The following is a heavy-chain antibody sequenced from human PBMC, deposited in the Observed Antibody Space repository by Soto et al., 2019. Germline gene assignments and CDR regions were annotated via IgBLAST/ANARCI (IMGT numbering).Heavy chain of an antibody. Sequence: QVQLEESGGGVVQPGRSLRLSCEASGFTFNTYSMHWVRQPPGKGLEWLAALWYDGTQKYYADSVTGRFIISRDNSKKTLYLERNSLRAEDTAVYYCARAGGTTVTGLWHFDSWGQGTLVTVSS. CDR2: LWYDGTQK. CDR3: ARAGGTTVTGLWHFDS. J-gene: IGHJ4*02. V-gene: IGHV3-33*01. D-gene: IGHD4-17*01. CDR1: GFTFNTYS.